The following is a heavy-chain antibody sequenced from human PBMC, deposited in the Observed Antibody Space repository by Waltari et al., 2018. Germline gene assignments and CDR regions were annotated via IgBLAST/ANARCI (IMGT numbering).Heavy chain of an antibody. J-gene: IGHJ4*02. CDR1: GFPFGSYA. CDR3: AKFVV. D-gene: IGHD2-15*01. Sequence: VLLLVPVGGLVQPGGSMRLSCAGFGFPFGSYALGWVRQAPGKGLEGVLGNSGSGGSTYHADSVKGRFTISRDNSKNTLDLQMNSLRAEDKAVYYCAKFVVWGQGTLVTVSS. V-gene: IGHV3-23*01. CDR2: NSGSGGST.